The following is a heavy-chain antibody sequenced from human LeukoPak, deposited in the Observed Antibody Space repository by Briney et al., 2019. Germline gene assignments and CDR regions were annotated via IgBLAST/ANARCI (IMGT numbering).Heavy chain of an antibody. D-gene: IGHD5-24*01. J-gene: IGHJ4*02. CDR2: IIPILGIA. V-gene: IGHV1-69*04. Sequence: ASVKVSCKASGGTFSSYAISWVRQAPGQGLEWMGRIIPILGIANYAQKFQGRVTITADKSTSTAYMELSSLRSEDTAVYYCARDSSRRDGYIKFDYWGQGTLVTVSS. CDR1: GGTFSSYA. CDR3: ARDSSRRDGYIKFDY.